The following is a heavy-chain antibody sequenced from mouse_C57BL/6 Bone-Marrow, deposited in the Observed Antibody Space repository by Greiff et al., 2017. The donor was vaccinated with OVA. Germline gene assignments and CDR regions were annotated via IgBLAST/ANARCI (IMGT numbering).Heavy chain of an antibody. V-gene: IGHV1-7*01. Sequence: QVQLKESGAELAKPGASVKLSCKASGYTFTSYWMHWVKPRPGQGLEWIGYINPSSGYTKYNQKFKDKATLTADKSSSTAYMQLSSLTYEDSAVYYCARFPWAYYAMDYWGQGTSVTVSS. D-gene: IGHD4-1*01. CDR1: GYTFTSYW. CDR2: INPSSGYT. J-gene: IGHJ4*01. CDR3: ARFPWAYYAMDY.